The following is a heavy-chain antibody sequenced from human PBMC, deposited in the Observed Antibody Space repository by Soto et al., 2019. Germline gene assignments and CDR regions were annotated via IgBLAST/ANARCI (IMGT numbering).Heavy chain of an antibody. J-gene: IGHJ6*03. CDR3: ARAIVWSSTSLDPNHRYYYYYMDV. CDR2: ISSSSSYI. D-gene: IGHD2-2*01. Sequence: GGSLRLSCAASGFTFSSYSMNWVRQAPGKGLEWVSSISSSSSYIYYADSVKGRFTISRDNAKNSLYLQMNSLRAEDTAVYYCARAIVWSSTSLDPNHRYYYYYMDVWGKGTTVTVSS. CDR1: GFTFSSYS. V-gene: IGHV3-21*01.